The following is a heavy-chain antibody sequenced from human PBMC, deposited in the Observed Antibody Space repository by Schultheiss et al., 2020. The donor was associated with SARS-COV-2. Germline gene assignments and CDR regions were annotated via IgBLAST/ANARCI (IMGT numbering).Heavy chain of an antibody. J-gene: IGHJ4*02. CDR1: GFTFSSYD. Sequence: GGSLRLSCAASGFTFSSYDMHWVRQATGKGLEWVSAIGTAGDTYYPGSVKGRFTISRDNSKNTLYLQMNSLRAEDTAVYYCAIIATTVTTDYWGQGTLVTVSS. D-gene: IGHD4-11*01. CDR3: AIIATTVTTDY. CDR2: IGTAGDT. V-gene: IGHV3-13*01.